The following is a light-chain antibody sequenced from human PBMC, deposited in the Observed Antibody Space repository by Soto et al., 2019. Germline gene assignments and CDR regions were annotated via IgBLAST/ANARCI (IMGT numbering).Light chain of an antibody. CDR1: QDIGND. V-gene: IGKV1-6*01. CDR3: LQDYNYPRT. Sequence: IQMTQSPSSMSASVGDRVTITCRASQDIGNDLGWYQQKPGKAPRLLISTASTLESGVPARFSGSGSGTHSILTISSLQPEDFATYFCLQDYNYPRTFGQGTQVEI. J-gene: IGKJ1*01. CDR2: TAS.